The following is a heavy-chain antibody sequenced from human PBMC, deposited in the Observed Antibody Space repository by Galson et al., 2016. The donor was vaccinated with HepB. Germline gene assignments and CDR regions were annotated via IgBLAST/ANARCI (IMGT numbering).Heavy chain of an antibody. V-gene: IGHV3-21*01. Sequence: SLRLSCAASGFTFSTYAMNWVRQAPGKGLEWVSSISSSSTYIYYADSVEGPFTISRDNAKNSLYLQMDSLRAEDTAVYYCARDSTRMDYYDSSGYPGGPSDYWGQGALVTVSS. CDR2: ISSSSTYI. J-gene: IGHJ4*02. CDR1: GFTFSTYA. D-gene: IGHD3-22*01. CDR3: ARDSTRMDYYDSSGYPGGPSDY.